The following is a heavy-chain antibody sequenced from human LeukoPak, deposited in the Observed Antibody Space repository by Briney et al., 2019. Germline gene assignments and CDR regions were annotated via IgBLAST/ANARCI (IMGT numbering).Heavy chain of an antibody. Sequence: SETLSLTCTVSGGSISSYYWSWIRQPPGKGQEWIGYIYYSGSTNYNPSLKSRVTISVDTSKNQFSLKLSSVTAADTAVYYCARQSYSSGWYSDYWGQGTLVTVSS. CDR2: IYYSGST. V-gene: IGHV4-59*08. CDR3: ARQSYSSGWYSDY. J-gene: IGHJ4*02. CDR1: GGSISSYY. D-gene: IGHD6-19*01.